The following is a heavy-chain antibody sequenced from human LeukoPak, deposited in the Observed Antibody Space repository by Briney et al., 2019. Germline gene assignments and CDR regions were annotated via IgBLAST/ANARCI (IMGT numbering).Heavy chain of an antibody. Sequence: GGSLRLSCAASGFTFSSYAMHWVRQAPGKGVEGVAVISYDGSNKYYADFVKGRFTISRDNSKNTLYLQMNSLRAEDTAVYYCARDTSGYYTEYYFDYWGQGTLVTVSS. D-gene: IGHD3-3*01. V-gene: IGHV3-30-3*01. J-gene: IGHJ4*02. CDR1: GFTFSSYA. CDR2: ISYDGSNK. CDR3: ARDTSGYYTEYYFDY.